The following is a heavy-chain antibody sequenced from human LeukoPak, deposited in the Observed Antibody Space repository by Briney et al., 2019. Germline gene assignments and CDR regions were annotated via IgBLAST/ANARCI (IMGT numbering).Heavy chain of an antibody. V-gene: IGHV4-59*01. J-gene: IGHJ5*02. Sequence: PSETLSLTCTVSGGSISSYYWSWLRQPPGKGLEWIGYIYYSGSTNYNPSLKSRVTISVDTSKNQFSLKLSSVTAADTAVYYCARDGDYYDSSGYYYPNWFDPWGQGTLVTVSS. D-gene: IGHD3-22*01. CDR1: GGSISSYY. CDR3: ARDGDYYDSSGYYYPNWFDP. CDR2: IYYSGST.